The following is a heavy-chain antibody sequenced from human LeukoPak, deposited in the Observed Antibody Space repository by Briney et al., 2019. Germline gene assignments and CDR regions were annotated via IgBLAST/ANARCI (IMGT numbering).Heavy chain of an antibody. Sequence: PSETLSLTCAVSGGSISSSNWWSWVRQPPGKGLEWIGEIYHSGSTNYNPSLKSRVTISVDKSKNQFSLKLSSVTAADTAVYYCARAGGYDSWSYYYYYGMDVWGQGTTVTVSS. CDR3: ARAGGYDSWSYYYYYGMDV. J-gene: IGHJ6*02. CDR2: IYHSGST. D-gene: IGHD5-12*01. V-gene: IGHV4-4*02. CDR1: GGSISSSNW.